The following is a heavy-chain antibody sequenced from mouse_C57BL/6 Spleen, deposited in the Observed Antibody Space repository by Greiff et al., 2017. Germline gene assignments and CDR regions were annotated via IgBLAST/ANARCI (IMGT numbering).Heavy chain of an antibody. CDR2: IYPGDGDT. Sequence: QVHVKQSGAELVKPGASVKISCKASGYAFSSYWMNWVKQRPGKGLEWIGQIYPGDGDTNYNGKFKGKATLTADKSSSTAYMQLSSLTSEDSAVYFCARLAGGSSYDYWGQGTTLTVSS. V-gene: IGHV1-80*01. D-gene: IGHD1-1*01. CDR3: ARLAGGSSYDY. J-gene: IGHJ2*01. CDR1: GYAFSSYW.